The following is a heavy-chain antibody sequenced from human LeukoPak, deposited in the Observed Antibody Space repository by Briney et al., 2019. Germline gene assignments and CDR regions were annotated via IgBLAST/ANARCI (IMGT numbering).Heavy chain of an antibody. Sequence: TGRSLRLSCAASGFTFSSYTMHWVRQAPGKGLDWVAFISNDGSKIYYADSVRGRFTISRDNAKNSLYLQMNSLRAEDTAVYYCARDYGGASFDYWGQGTLVTVSS. D-gene: IGHD3-16*01. CDR1: GFTFSSYT. CDR3: ARDYGGASFDY. J-gene: IGHJ4*02. CDR2: ISNDGSKI. V-gene: IGHV3-30-3*01.